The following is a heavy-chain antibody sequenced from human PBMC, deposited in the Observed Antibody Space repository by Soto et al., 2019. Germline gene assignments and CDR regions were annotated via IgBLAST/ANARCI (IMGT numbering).Heavy chain of an antibody. Sequence: PSETLSLTCTVSGGSISSGGYYWSWIRQHPGKGLEWIGYIYYSGSTYYNPSLKSRVTISVDTSKNQFSLKLSSVTAADTAVYYCARAGQLVISVVDWGQGTLVTVSS. CDR3: ARAGQLVISVVD. D-gene: IGHD6-6*01. V-gene: IGHV4-31*03. J-gene: IGHJ4*02. CDR2: IYYSGST. CDR1: GGSISSGGYY.